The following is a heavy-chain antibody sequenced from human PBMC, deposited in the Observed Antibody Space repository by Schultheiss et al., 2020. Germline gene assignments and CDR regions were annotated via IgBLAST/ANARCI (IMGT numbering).Heavy chain of an antibody. CDR2: INHSGST. V-gene: IGHV4-34*01. CDR3: YSRKDYGEDS. J-gene: IGHJ4*02. CDR1: GGSFRGYY. D-gene: IGHD4-17*01. Sequence: SQTLSLTCAVYGGSFRGYYWSWIRQPPGKGLEWIGEINHSGSTNYNPSLKSRVTISVDTSKNQFSLKLSSVTAADTAVYYPYSRKDYGEDSWGQGILVTVSS.